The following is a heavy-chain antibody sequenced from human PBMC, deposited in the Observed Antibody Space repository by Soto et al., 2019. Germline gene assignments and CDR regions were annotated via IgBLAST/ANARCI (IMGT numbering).Heavy chain of an antibody. D-gene: IGHD3-22*01. CDR2: INHSGSF. J-gene: IGHJ6*02. CDR3: ARTGSDDDSSSSYYYGMGV. CDR1: GGSLRGYA. Sequence: PSLSLALTCYLDGGSLRGYAWNWIRQTPGKGLEWIGEINHSGSFSYTPSLRSRVTMSVDTSKNQFSLKLSSLPAADTAVYSCARTGSDDDSSSSYYYGMGVWDQGTRGTVSS. V-gene: IGHV4-34*01.